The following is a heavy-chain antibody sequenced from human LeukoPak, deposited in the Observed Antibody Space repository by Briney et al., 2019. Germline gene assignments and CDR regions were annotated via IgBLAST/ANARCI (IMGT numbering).Heavy chain of an antibody. V-gene: IGHV4-59*01. Sequence: PSETLSLTCTASGGSISSYYWSWIRQPPGKGLEWIGYIYYSGSTNYNPSLKSRVTISVDTSKNQFSLKLSSVTAADTAVYYCARFGDDYGDFWGQGTLVTVSS. CDR1: GGSISSYY. D-gene: IGHD5-24*01. CDR2: IYYSGST. J-gene: IGHJ4*02. CDR3: ARFGDDYGDF.